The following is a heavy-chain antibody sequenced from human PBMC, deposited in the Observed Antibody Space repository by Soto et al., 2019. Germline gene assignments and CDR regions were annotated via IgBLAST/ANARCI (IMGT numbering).Heavy chain of an antibody. V-gene: IGHV3-30-3*01. D-gene: IGHD3-10*01. Sequence: PGVSLRLSCAASGFTFSSYAMHWVRQAPSKGLEWVAVISYDGSNKYYADSVKGRFTISRDNSKNTLYLQMNSLRAEDTAVYYCAKDTVRGSHGGAYGMDVWAQGTTVNVSS. CDR1: GFTFSSYA. J-gene: IGHJ6*02. CDR3: AKDTVRGSHGGAYGMDV. CDR2: ISYDGSNK.